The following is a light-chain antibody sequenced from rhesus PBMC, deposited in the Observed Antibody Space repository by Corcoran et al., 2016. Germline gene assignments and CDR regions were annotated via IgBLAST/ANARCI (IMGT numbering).Light chain of an antibody. CDR1: QSVTSR. J-gene: IGKJ4*01. CDR2: DAS. CDR3: QQHDDWPPLA. V-gene: IGKV3-17*03. Sequence: EVVMTQSPATLSLSPGERATLSCRASQSVTSRLAWYQQKPGQAPRLLSYDASRRATGNPARFSGRGSGTEFTLTISSLEPEDVGLYYCQQHDDWPPLAFGGGTKVQIK.